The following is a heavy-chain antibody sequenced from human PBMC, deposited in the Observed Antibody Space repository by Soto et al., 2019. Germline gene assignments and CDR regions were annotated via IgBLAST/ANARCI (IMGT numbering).Heavy chain of an antibody. Sequence: QVQLVQSGAEVKKPGASVKVFCKASGYTFTSYDINWVRQATGQGLEWMGWMNPNSGNTGYAQKFQGRVTMTRNTSISTAYMELSSLRSEDTAMYYCARGINYYGSGDDAFDIWGQGTMVTVSS. CDR2: MNPNSGNT. D-gene: IGHD3-10*01. CDR1: GYTFTSYD. J-gene: IGHJ3*02. CDR3: ARGINYYGSGDDAFDI. V-gene: IGHV1-8*01.